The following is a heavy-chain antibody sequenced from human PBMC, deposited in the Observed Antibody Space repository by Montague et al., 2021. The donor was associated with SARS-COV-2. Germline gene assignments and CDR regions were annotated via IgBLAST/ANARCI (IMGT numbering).Heavy chain of an antibody. CDR2: ISYSGST. CDR1: GDSISSSTCN. V-gene: IGHV4-39*01. Sequence: SETLSLTCAVSGDSISSSTCNWSWLPPATGKGLDWITTISYSGSTSYNPPLRIPITVSVYTNQNHISLNLMSVTAAATSLYYCAGHSTTHAFDHWGQGMLVTVSS. CDR3: AGHSTTHAFDH. J-gene: IGHJ5*02. D-gene: IGHD1-1*01.